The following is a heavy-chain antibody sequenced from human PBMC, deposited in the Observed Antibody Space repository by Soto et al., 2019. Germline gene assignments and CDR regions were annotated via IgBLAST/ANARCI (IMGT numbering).Heavy chain of an antibody. CDR3: ATLFYYYDSSASYYFDY. Sequence: ASVKVSCKVSGYTLTELSMHWVRQAPGKGLEWMGGFDPEDGETIYAQKFQGRVTMTEDTFTDTAYMELSSLRSEDTAVYYCATLFYYYDSSASYYFDYWGQGTLVTSPQ. CDR2: FDPEDGET. V-gene: IGHV1-24*01. D-gene: IGHD3-22*01. J-gene: IGHJ4*02. CDR1: GYTLTELS.